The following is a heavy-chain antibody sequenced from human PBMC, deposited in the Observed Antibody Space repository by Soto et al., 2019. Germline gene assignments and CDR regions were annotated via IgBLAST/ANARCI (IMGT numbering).Heavy chain of an antibody. CDR1: GFTFTNYW. D-gene: IGHD3-9*01. J-gene: IGHJ6*02. CDR3: ARDQGYFDWTEEQYGMDV. V-gene: IGHV3-66*01. CDR2: INSGGST. Sequence: PGGSLRLSCAASGFTFTNYWMHWVRQVPGKGLVWVSRINSGGSTYYADSVKGRFTISRDNSKNTLYLQMNSLRAEDTAVYYCARDQGYFDWTEEQYGMDVWGQGTTVTVSS.